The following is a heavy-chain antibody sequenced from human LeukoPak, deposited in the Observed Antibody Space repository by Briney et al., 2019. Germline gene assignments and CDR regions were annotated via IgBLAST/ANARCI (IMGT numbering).Heavy chain of an antibody. Sequence: ASVMVSCKASGYTFTSYGISWVRQAPGQGLEWMGWVSAYNGNTNYAQKLQGRVTMTTDTSTSTAYMELRSLRSDDTAVYYCARDDYDSSGYYYVSAAFDIWGQGTMVTVSS. CDR3: ARDDYDSSGYYYVSAAFDI. CDR2: VSAYNGNT. CDR1: GYTFTSYG. D-gene: IGHD3-22*01. V-gene: IGHV1-18*01. J-gene: IGHJ3*02.